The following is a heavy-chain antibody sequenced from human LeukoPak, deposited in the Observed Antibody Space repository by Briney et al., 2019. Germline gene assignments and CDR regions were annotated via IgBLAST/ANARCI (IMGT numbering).Heavy chain of an antibody. D-gene: IGHD3-22*01. V-gene: IGHV1-18*04. Sequence: GASVKVSCKASGYTFTGYFMHWVRQAPGQGLEWMGWISAYNGNTNYAQKLQGRVTMTTDTSTSTAYMELRSLRSDDTAVYYCARAPIYYDSSGYYSGHDAFDIWGQGTMVTVSS. CDR3: ARAPIYYDSSGYYSGHDAFDI. CDR1: GYTFTGYF. J-gene: IGHJ3*02. CDR2: ISAYNGNT.